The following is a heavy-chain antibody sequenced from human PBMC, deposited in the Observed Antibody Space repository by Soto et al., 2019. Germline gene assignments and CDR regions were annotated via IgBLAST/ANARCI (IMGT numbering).Heavy chain of an antibody. D-gene: IGHD1-26*01. CDR1: GFTFSHYG. CDR2: ISYDGSNK. CDR3: ARYSGKYQGPIDY. J-gene: IGHJ4*02. V-gene: IGHV3-30*03. Sequence: QVQLVESGGGVVQPGRSLRLSCAASGFTFSHYGIHWVRQAPGKGLEWLAVISYDGSNKHYADSVKGRFTVSRDNSKNTRYLQMNSLRAEDTAVYFCARYSGKYQGPIDYWGQGTLVTVSS.